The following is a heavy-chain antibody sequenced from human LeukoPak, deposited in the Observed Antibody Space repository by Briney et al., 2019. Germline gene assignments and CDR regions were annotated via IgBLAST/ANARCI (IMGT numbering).Heavy chain of an antibody. D-gene: IGHD6-13*01. J-gene: IGHJ4*02. CDR2: IKQDGSEK. CDR1: GFTFSSYW. Sequence: GGSLRLSCAASGFTFSSYWMSWVRQAPGKGLEWVANIKQDGSEKYYVDSVKGRFTISRDNAKNSLYLQMNSLRAEDTAVYYCARKRDSSSWYPRGGYFDYWGQGTLVTVSS. CDR3: ARKRDSSSWYPRGGYFDY. V-gene: IGHV3-7*01.